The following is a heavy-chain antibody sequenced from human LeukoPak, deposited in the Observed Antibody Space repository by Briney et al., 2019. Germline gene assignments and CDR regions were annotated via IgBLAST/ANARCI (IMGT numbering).Heavy chain of an antibody. J-gene: IGHJ3*02. CDR2: ISAYNGNT. V-gene: IGHV1-18*01. D-gene: IGHD3-9*01. CDR3: AREQLRYFDWFSHGPGAFDI. Sequence: GASVKVSCKASGYTFTSYGISWVRQAPGQGLEWMGWISAYNGNTNYAQKLQGRVTMTTDTSTSTAYMELRSLRSDDTAVYYCAREQLRYFDWFSHGPGAFDIWGQGTMVTVSS. CDR1: GYTFTSYG.